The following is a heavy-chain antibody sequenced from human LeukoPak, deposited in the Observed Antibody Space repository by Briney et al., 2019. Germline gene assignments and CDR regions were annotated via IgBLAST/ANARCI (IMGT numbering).Heavy chain of an antibody. CDR3: ARARIAVAGTVRLPGDY. J-gene: IGHJ4*02. CDR1: GYTFTSYG. V-gene: IGHV1-2*02. D-gene: IGHD6-19*01. CDR2: INPNSGGT. Sequence: GASVKVSCKTSGYTFTSYGISWVRQAPGQGLEWMGWINPNSGGTNYAQKFQGRVTMTRDTSISTAYMELSRLRSDDTAVYYCARARIAVAGTVRLPGDYWGQGTLVTVSS.